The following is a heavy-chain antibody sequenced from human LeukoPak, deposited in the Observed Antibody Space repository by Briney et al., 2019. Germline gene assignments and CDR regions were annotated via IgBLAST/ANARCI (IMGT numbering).Heavy chain of an antibody. Sequence: MHGESLKISGKGSGYTFTDYWIVWVRQMPGKGLEWMGIIYPGDSDTRYTPSFQGQVPISADKSISTAYLQWSSLKPSDTAMYYCARRAEGFNRVFVYWGQGTLVTVSS. D-gene: IGHD3-10*01. J-gene: IGHJ4*02. CDR1: GYTFTDYW. CDR2: IYPGDSDT. V-gene: IGHV5-51*01. CDR3: ARRAEGFNRVFVY.